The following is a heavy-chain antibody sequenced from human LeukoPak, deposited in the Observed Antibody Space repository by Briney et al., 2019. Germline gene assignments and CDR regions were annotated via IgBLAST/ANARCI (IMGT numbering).Heavy chain of an antibody. Sequence: PGGSLRLSCAASGFAFSSYGMHWVRQAPGKGLEWVAVIWYDGSNKYYADYVKGRFTISRDNSKNTLYLQMNSLRAEDTAVYYCARDPRIAAAATVFDYWGQGTLVTVSS. J-gene: IGHJ4*02. CDR2: IWYDGSNK. D-gene: IGHD6-13*01. V-gene: IGHV3-33*01. CDR3: ARDPRIAAAATVFDY. CDR1: GFAFSSYG.